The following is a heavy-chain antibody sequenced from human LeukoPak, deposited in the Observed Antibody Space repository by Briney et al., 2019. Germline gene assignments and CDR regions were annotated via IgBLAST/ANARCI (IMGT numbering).Heavy chain of an antibody. CDR1: GGSFSGYY. CDR3: AKGYSYGRPNWFDP. V-gene: IGHV4-34*01. CDR2: INHSGST. J-gene: IGHJ5*02. D-gene: IGHD5-18*01. Sequence: PSETLSLTFAVYGGSFSGYYWSWIRQPPGKGLEWIGEINHSGSTNYNPSLKSRVTISVDTSKNQFSLKLSSVTAADTAVYYCAKGYSYGRPNWFDPWGQGTLVTVSS.